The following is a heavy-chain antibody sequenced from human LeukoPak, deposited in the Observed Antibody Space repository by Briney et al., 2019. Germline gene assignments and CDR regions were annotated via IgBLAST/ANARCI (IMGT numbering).Heavy chain of an antibody. J-gene: IGHJ4*02. D-gene: IGHD2-21*02. V-gene: IGHV3-21*01. CDR1: GFTFSSYS. CDR2: ISSSSNYI. Sequence: GGSLRLSCAASGFTFSSYSMNWVRQAPGKGLEWVSSISSSSNYIYYADSVKGRFTISRDNAKNSLYLQMNSLRAEDTAVYYCARDRSTANGHCAGDNCYAELGRGQGTLVTVSS. CDR3: ARDRSTANGHCAGDNCYAELG.